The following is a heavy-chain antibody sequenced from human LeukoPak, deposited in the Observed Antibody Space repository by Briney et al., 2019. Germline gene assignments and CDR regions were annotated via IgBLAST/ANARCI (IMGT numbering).Heavy chain of an antibody. CDR1: GYIFTSHG. V-gene: IGHV1-18*01. D-gene: IGHD2-2*01. Sequence: AAVKVSCKASGYIFTSHGSSWVRQAAGQGLEWMGWRSAYNGNTNYAHKLQDRVTMPTDTSTSTAYMELRSLRSDDTAVYYCARGTSHTESWGQGTLVTVSS. CDR2: RSAYNGNT. CDR3: ARGTSHTES. J-gene: IGHJ4*02.